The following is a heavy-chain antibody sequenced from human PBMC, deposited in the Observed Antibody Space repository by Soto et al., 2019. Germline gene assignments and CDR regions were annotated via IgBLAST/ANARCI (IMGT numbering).Heavy chain of an antibody. CDR1: GFTFSSYA. D-gene: IGHD3-22*01. CDR3: ARVGYYDSSGAP. J-gene: IGHJ5*02. CDR2: ISYDGSNK. V-gene: IGHV3-30-3*01. Sequence: QVQLVESGGGVVQPGRSLRLSCAASGFTFSSYAMHWVRQAPGKGLEWVAVISYDGSNKYYADSVKGRFTISRDNSKNTVYLQMNSLRAEDTAVYYCARVGYYDSSGAPWGQGTLVTVSS.